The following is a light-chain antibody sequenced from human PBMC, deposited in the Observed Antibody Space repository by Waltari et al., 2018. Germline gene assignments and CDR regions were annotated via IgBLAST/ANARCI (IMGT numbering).Light chain of an antibody. CDR3: QQYNSWPPGNT. V-gene: IGKV3-15*01. J-gene: IGKJ2*01. CDR1: QSVRSD. CDR2: GAS. Sequence: EIVMTQSPATLSVSPGERATLSCRASQSVRSDLAWYQQKPGQAPRLLIYGASTRATGIPARFSGSGSGTEFTLTISSLQSEDFAVYYCQQYNSWPPGNTFGQGTKVEIQ.